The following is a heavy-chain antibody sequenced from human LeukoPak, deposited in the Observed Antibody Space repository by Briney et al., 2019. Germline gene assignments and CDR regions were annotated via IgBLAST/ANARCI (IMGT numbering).Heavy chain of an antibody. CDR2: IYYSGST. CDR3: ARDREKRRNWFDP. J-gene: IGHJ5*02. Sequence: TLSLTCTVSGGSISSGGYYWSWIRQHPGKGLEWIGYIYYSGSTYYNPSLKSRVTISVDTSKNQFSLKLSSVTAADTAVYYCARDREKRRNWFDPWGQGTLVTVSS. CDR1: GGSISSGGYY. V-gene: IGHV4-31*03.